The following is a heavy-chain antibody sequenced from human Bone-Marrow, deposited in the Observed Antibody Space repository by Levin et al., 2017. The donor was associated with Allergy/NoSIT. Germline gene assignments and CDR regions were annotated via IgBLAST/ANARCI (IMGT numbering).Heavy chain of an antibody. CDR3: VRERERNQQVAIWPSPYGMDV. J-gene: IGHJ6*02. CDR1: GFTFSDCY. Sequence: GGSLRLSCAASGFTFSDCYMHWIRQAPGKGLEWVAYISSLRTYTNYAHSVKGRFTISRDNAENSLYLQMNSLRAEDTAVYYCVRERERNQQVAIWPSPYGMDVWGQGTTVTVSS. D-gene: IGHD6-13*01. V-gene: IGHV3-11*05. CDR2: ISSLRTYT.